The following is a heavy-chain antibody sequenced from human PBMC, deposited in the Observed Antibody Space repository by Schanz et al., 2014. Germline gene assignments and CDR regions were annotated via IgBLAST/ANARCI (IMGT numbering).Heavy chain of an antibody. Sequence: QVQLVQSGVEVKRPGASVRVSCKASGYSFTDYAIHWVRQAPGQGLEWMGWISGYNGDTNYAPKFQDRVTMTTDTSTGITSVELRNLKSDDTAVYYCARDRVSFVRGPLGVDWGQGTQVIVSS. CDR1: GYSFTDYA. V-gene: IGHV1-18*01. D-gene: IGHD3-10*01. J-gene: IGHJ4*02. CDR3: ARDRVSFVRGPLGVD. CDR2: ISGYNGDT.